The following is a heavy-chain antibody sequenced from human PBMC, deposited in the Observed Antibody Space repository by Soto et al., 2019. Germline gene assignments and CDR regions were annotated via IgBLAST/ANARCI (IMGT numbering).Heavy chain of an antibody. CDR2: ISYSGST. Sequence: QVQLQESGPGLVKPSETLSLTGTVSGGSISSYYWSWLRQPPGKGLDWIGYISYSGSTNYNPSLNSGVTISVDTSTNQFSLKLSSVTAADTDVYYCARDWDGMAVWGKGTTVTVSS. D-gene: IGHD3-16*01. J-gene: IGHJ6*04. CDR1: GGSISSYY. V-gene: IGHV4-59*01. CDR3: ARDWDGMAV.